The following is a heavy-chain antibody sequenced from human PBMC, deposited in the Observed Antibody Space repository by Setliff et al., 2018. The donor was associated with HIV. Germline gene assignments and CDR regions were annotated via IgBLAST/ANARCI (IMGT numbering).Heavy chain of an antibody. J-gene: IGHJ6*02. CDR1: GGSISSSSYY. Sequence: SETLSLTCTVSGGSISSSSYYWDWIRQPPGKGLEWIGTINYSGNIVYNPSLKNRVTMSLDTSKTQVSLRLTSVTAADTAVYYCARRSIVGVTRGFYYYGLDVWGQGTTVTVSS. CDR2: INYSGNI. D-gene: IGHD1-26*01. CDR3: ARRSIVGVTRGFYYYGLDV. V-gene: IGHV4-39*07.